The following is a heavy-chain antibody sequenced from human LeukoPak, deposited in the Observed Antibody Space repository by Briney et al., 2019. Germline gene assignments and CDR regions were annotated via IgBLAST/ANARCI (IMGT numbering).Heavy chain of an antibody. V-gene: IGHV4-34*01. D-gene: IGHD5-12*01. CDR3: AATLLRVQVY. Sequence: SETLSLTCAVYGGSFSGYYWSWIRQPPGKGLEWIGEINHSGSTNYNPSLKSRVTISVDTSKNQFSLKLSSVTAADTAVYYCAATLLRVQVYWGQGTLVTVSS. J-gene: IGHJ4*02. CDR2: INHSGST. CDR1: GGSFSGYY.